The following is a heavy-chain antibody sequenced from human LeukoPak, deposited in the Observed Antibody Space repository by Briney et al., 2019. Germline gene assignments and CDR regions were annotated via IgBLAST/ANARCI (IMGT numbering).Heavy chain of an antibody. D-gene: IGHD3-22*01. Sequence: PETLSLTCTVSGGSISSYYWSWIRQPPGKGLEWIGYIYYSGSTNYNPSLKSRVTISVDTSKNQFSLKLSSVTAADTAVYYCASDSSGYYHYFDYWGQGTLVTVSS. J-gene: IGHJ4*02. CDR1: GGSISSYY. V-gene: IGHV4-59*01. CDR3: ASDSSGYYHYFDY. CDR2: IYYSGST.